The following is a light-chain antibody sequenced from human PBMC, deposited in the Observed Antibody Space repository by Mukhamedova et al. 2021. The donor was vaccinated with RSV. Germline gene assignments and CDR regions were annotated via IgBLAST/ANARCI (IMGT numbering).Light chain of an antibody. Sequence: SQSVSSSYLAWYQQKPGQAPRLLIYGASSRATGIPDRFSGSGSGTDFTLTISRLEPEDFAVYYCQQYGSSPYTFGQGTKLEIK. CDR1: QSVSSSY. CDR3: QQYGSSPYT. V-gene: IGKV3-20*01. J-gene: IGKJ2*01. CDR2: GAS.